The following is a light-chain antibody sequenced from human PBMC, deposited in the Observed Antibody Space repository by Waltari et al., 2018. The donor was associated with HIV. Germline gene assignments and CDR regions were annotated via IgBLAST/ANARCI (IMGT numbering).Light chain of an antibody. CDR2: WAS. V-gene: IGKV4-1*01. Sequence: DIVMTQSPDSLTVSLGERATIHCKSSQNLLYNSNNRNYVAWYQQRAGQPPKLLVHWASTRESGVPDRFSGSGSGTDFTLTISGLQAEDVGVYYCQQYFATPQTFGQGTKVEIK. CDR3: QQYFATPQT. CDR1: QNLLYNSNNRNY. J-gene: IGKJ1*01.